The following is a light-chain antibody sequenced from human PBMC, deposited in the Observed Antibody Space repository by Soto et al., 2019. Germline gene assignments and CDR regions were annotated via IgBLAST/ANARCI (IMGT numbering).Light chain of an antibody. CDR1: SSDVGSYNV. CDR2: EGS. Sequence: QSALTQPASVSGSPGQSITISCPGTSSDVGSYNVVSWYQQHPGKAPKLMIYEGSKRPSGVSNRFSGSKSANTASLTISGLQAEDEADYYCCSYAGSSTVLFGGGTKLTVL. V-gene: IGLV2-23*01. CDR3: CSYAGSSTVL. J-gene: IGLJ2*01.